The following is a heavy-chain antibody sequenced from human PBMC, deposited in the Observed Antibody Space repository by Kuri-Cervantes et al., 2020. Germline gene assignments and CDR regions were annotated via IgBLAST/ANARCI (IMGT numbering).Heavy chain of an antibody. CDR1: GYTFTGYY. CDR3: ARAGKYYDFWSGYYFDY. J-gene: IGHJ4*02. V-gene: IGHV1-2*02. D-gene: IGHD3-3*01. CDR2: INPNSGGT. Sequence: ASVKVSCKASGYTFTGYYMHWVRQAPGQGLEWMGWINPNSGGTNYAQKFQGRVTMTRDTSISTAYTELSRLRSDDTAVYYCARAGKYYDFWSGYYFDYWGQGTLVTVSS.